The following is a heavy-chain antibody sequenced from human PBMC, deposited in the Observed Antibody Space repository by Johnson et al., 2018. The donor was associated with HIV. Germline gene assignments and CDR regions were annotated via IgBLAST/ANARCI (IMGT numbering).Heavy chain of an antibody. V-gene: IGHV3-48*01. D-gene: IGHD1-26*01. CDR3: AKDQLVGATYAAFDI. CDR2: ISSSGSTI. CDR1: GFTFSSYV. Sequence: LQLVESGGGVVQPGRSLRLSCAASGFTFSSYVMHWVRQAPGKGLEWVSYISSSGSTIYYADSVKGRITISRDNSKYTVYLQMNSLRPEDTAVYYCAKDQLVGATYAAFDIWGQGTMVTVSS. J-gene: IGHJ3*02.